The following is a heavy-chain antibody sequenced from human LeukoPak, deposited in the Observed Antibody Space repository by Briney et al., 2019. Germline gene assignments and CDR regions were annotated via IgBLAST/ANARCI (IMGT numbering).Heavy chain of an antibody. CDR1: GFTFSSYT. Sequence: GGSLRLSCAASGFTFSSYTMHWVRQIPGERPEWVSSISGDTTYMYYADSLKGRFTISRDNTNTSLFLQMNSLRAEDTAVYFCVRVQVAVTSVFDYFDYWGQGTLVTVSS. CDR3: VRVQVAVTSVFDYFDY. D-gene: IGHD4-11*01. V-gene: IGHV3-21*01. J-gene: IGHJ4*02. CDR2: ISGDTTYM.